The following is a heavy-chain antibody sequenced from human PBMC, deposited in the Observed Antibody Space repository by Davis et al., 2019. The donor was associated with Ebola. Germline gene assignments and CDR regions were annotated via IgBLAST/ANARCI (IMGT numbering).Heavy chain of an antibody. CDR2: IYYSGST. Sequence: PSETLSLTCTVSGGSISSGNYYWSWIRQHPGKGLEWIGYIYYSGSTYYNPSLKSRVTISIDTSKNQFSLKLSSVTAADTAVYYCARDRFAQTRSQYNWFDPWGQGTLVTVSS. D-gene: IGHD3-10*01. CDR1: GGSISSGNYY. J-gene: IGHJ5*02. CDR3: ARDRFAQTRSQYNWFDP. V-gene: IGHV4-31*03.